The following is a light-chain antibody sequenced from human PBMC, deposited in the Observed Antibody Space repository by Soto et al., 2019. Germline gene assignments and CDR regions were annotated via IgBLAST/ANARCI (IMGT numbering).Light chain of an antibody. Sequence: QSALTQPASVSGSPGQSITISYTGTSSDVGGYNYVSWYQQHPGKAPKLMIYEVSNRPSGVSNRFSGSKSGNTASLTISGLQAEDEADYYCSSYTSSSIVVFGGRTKVTVL. CDR2: EVS. J-gene: IGLJ2*01. CDR3: SSYTSSSIVV. CDR1: SSDVGGYNY. V-gene: IGLV2-14*01.